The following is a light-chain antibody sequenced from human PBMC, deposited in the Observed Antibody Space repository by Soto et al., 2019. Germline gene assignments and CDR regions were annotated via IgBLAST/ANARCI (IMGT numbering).Light chain of an antibody. CDR1: QSISIN. V-gene: IGKV3-15*01. CDR3: QQYKSYSRT. Sequence: VMTQSPVPLSVSPGERVALSCRASQSISINLAWIQQKPGQGPRLLIIGASTRATGVPDRFSGSGSGTECTLTISNLQPDDVAKYYCQQYKSYSRTLGQGTKVDIK. J-gene: IGKJ1*01. CDR2: GAS.